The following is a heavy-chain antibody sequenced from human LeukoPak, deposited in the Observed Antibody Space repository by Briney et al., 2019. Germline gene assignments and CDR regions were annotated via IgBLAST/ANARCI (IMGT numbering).Heavy chain of an antibody. Sequence: GGSLRLSCAASGFTFSSYAMHWVRQAPGKGLEWVAVISYDGSNKYYADSVKGRFTISRDNSKNTLYLQMNSLRAEDTAVYYCARDPGGAVDYYYYGMDVWGQGTTVTVSS. CDR2: ISYDGSNK. CDR3: ARDPGGAVDYYYYGMDV. D-gene: IGHD2-15*01. CDR1: GFTFSSYA. J-gene: IGHJ6*02. V-gene: IGHV3-30-3*01.